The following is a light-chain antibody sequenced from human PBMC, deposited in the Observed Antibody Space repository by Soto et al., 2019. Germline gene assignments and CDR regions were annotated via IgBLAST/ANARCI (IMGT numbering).Light chain of an antibody. CDR2: EVS. Sequence: QSALTQPASVSGSAGQSITISCTGTSSDVGSYNYVSWYQQHPGKAPKLMIYEVSNRPSGVSNRFSGSKSGNTASLTISGLQAEDEADYYCSSYTSSSTEVFGTGTKVTVL. CDR3: SSYTSSSTEV. V-gene: IGLV2-14*01. J-gene: IGLJ1*01. CDR1: SSDVGSYNY.